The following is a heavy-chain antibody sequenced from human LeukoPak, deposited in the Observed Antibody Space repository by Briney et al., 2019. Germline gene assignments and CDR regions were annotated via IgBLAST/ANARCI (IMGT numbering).Heavy chain of an antibody. CDR3: AKYPDHGDRYYYMDV. J-gene: IGHJ6*03. Sequence: PGGSLRLSCAASGFTFSSYAMSWVRQAPGKGLEWVSAISGSGGSTYYADSVKGRFTISRDNSKNTLYLQMNSLRAEDTAVYYCAKYPDHGDRYYYMDVWGKGTTVTVSS. CDR2: ISGSGGST. D-gene: IGHD3-10*01. CDR1: GFTFSSYA. V-gene: IGHV3-23*01.